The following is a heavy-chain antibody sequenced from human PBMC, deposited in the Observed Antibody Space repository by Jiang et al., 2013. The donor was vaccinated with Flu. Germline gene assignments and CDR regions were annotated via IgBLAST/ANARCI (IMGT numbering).Heavy chain of an antibody. D-gene: IGHD4-17*01. V-gene: IGHV4-59*01. CDR3: AREDYGDYVGVGWFDP. J-gene: IGHJ5*02. CDR1: GGSISSYY. Sequence: GLVKPSETLSLTCTVSGGSISSYYWSWIRQPPGKGLEWIGYIYYSGSTNYNPSLKSRVTISVDTSKNQFSLKLSSVTAADTAVYYCAREDYGDYVGVGWFDPWGQGTLVTVSS. CDR2: IYYSGST.